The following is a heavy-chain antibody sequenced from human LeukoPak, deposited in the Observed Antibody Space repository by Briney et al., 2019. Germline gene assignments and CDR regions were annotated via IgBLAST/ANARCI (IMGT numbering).Heavy chain of an antibody. V-gene: IGHV3-74*01. D-gene: IGHD3-10*02. CDR1: GFPFRTYW. CDR2: INTEGSST. CDR3: AELGITMIGGV. J-gene: IGHJ6*04. Sequence: GGSLRLSCAASGFPFRTYWMHWVRHAPGKGLMWVSRINTEGSSTSYADSVKGRFTISRDNAKNSLYLQMNSLRAEDTAVYCAELGITMIGGVWGKGTTVTISS.